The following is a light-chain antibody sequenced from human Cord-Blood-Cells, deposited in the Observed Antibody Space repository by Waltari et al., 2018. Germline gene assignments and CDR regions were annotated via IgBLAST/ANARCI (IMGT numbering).Light chain of an antibody. V-gene: IGLV2-11*01. CDR3: CSYAGSYSVV. Sequence: QSALTQPRSVSGSPGQSVTISCTGTSSDVGGYNYVSLYQQHPGKAPKHMIYDVSKRPSGVPDRFSGSKSGNTASLTISGLQAEDEADYYCCSYAGSYSVVFGGGTKLTVL. CDR2: DVS. CDR1: SSDVGGYNY. J-gene: IGLJ2*01.